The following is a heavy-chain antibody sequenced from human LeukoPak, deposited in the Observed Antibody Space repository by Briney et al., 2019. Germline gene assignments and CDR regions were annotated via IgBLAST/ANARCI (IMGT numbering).Heavy chain of an antibody. V-gene: IGHV4-59*13. Sequence: SDTLSLTCSVSGGSISIYYWNWIRQPPGKGLEWIGNIYNSGTTTINPSLKSRVTMSVDTSKSQFSLKLSDVTPADTAFYYCARDYSRDGFDIWGQGKLVIVSS. D-gene: IGHD2-21*01. CDR2: IYNSGTT. J-gene: IGHJ3*02. CDR3: ARDYSRDGFDI. CDR1: GGSISIYY.